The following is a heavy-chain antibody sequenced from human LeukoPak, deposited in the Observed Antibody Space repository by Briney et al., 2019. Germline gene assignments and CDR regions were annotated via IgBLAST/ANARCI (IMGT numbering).Heavy chain of an antibody. Sequence: GGSLRLSCAASGFTFSTYAMSWVRQAPGKGLQWVSTITDTGGLTYYPDSVKGRFTISRDNSKNTLYVQMNSLRAEDTAVYYCARDVRLWFGWDYYGMDVWGQGTTVTVSS. CDR2: ITDTGGLT. V-gene: IGHV3-23*01. CDR1: GFTFSTYA. J-gene: IGHJ6*02. CDR3: ARDVRLWFGWDYYGMDV. D-gene: IGHD3-10*01.